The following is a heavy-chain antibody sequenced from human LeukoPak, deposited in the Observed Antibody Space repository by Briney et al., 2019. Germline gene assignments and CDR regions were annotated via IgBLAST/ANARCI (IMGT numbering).Heavy chain of an antibody. Sequence: SVKVSCKASGGTFSSYAISWVRQAPGQGLEWMGGIIPIFGTANYAQKFQGRVTMTRNTSISTAYMELSSLRSEDTAVYYCARGSGSWGAFDIWGQGTMVTVSS. CDR1: GGTFSSYA. V-gene: IGHV1-69*05. CDR3: ARGSGSWGAFDI. CDR2: IIPIFGTA. D-gene: IGHD6-13*01. J-gene: IGHJ3*02.